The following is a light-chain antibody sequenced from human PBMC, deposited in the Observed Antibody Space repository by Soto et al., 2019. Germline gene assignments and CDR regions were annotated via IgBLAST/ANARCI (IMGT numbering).Light chain of an antibody. J-gene: IGKJ5*01. CDR1: QSVSSSY. Sequence: EIVLTQSPVTLSLSPGERATLSCRASQSVSSSYLAWYQQKPGQAPRLLIYGASSRATGIPDRFSGSGSGTDFTLTISRLEPEDFALYSCHQYNNWPPITFGQGTRLEI. CDR3: HQYNNWPPIT. CDR2: GAS. V-gene: IGKV3-20*01.